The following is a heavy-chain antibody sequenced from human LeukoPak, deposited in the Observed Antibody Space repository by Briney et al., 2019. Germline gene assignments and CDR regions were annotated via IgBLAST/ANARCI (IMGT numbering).Heavy chain of an antibody. CDR1: VDSLSRYY. Sequence: SETLSLTCTVSVDSLSRYYSSWIREPPGEGREWIGYIYYRGDIIYNPPLKSLVSISLGTSKNQFSLKLSSVTAEHTAVYYCARVWGPPYYDSWSGYYPHYYYYGMDVWAQRTTVSVSS. V-gene: IGHV4-59*01. J-gene: IGHJ6*02. CDR2: IYYRGDI. CDR3: ARVWGPPYYDSWSGYYPHYYYYGMDV. D-gene: IGHD3-3*01.